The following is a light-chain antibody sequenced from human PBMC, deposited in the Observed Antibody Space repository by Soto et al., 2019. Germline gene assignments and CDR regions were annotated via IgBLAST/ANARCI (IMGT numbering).Light chain of an antibody. J-gene: IGKJ2*01. Sequence: DIQMTQSPSTLSASVGDRVTITCRASQSISNWLAWYQQKPGKAPKLLIYKASSLESGVPSRFSGSGSGTEFTLTISSLQPDDFATYYCQQYNSYSPMFTFGQWTKLEIK. V-gene: IGKV1-5*03. CDR2: KAS. CDR1: QSISNW. CDR3: QQYNSYSPMFT.